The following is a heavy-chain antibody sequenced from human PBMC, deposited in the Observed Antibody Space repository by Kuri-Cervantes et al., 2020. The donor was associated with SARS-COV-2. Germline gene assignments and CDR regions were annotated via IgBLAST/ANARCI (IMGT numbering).Heavy chain of an antibody. Sequence: GGSLRLSCSVSGFTFADYWMAWVRQAPGGGLETVANIKYDESEKHHLDSVKGRFIISRDNVENSLFLQMNSLRVEDTAMYYCVRKPAAGFDFWGLGTLVTVSS. CDR2: IKYDESEK. V-gene: IGHV3-7*03. D-gene: IGHD1-14*01. J-gene: IGHJ4*02. CDR1: GFTFADYW. CDR3: VRKPAAGFDF.